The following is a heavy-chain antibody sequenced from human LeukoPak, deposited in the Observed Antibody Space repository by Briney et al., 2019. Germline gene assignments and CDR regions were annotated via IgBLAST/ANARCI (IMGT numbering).Heavy chain of an antibody. Sequence: GGSLRLSCAASGFTFSSYAMHWVRQAPGKGLEWVAVISYDGSNKYYADSVKGRFTISRDNSKNTLYLQMNSLRAEDTAVYYCARARFVTPNWFDPWGQGTLVTVSS. V-gene: IGHV3-30-3*01. D-gene: IGHD3-3*01. J-gene: IGHJ5*02. CDR2: ISYDGSNK. CDR1: GFTFSSYA. CDR3: ARARFVTPNWFDP.